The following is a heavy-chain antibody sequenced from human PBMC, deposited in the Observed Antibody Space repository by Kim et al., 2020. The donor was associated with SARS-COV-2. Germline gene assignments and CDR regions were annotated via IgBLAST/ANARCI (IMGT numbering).Heavy chain of an antibody. CDR3: AGGIAAAANNFDY. Sequence: SETLSLTCTVSGGSISSGHYYWSWIRQPPGKGLEWIGYIYYSGSTYYNPSLKSRATISIDTSKNQFSLKLSSVTAADTAVYYCAGGIAAAANNFDYWGQGTLVTVSS. CDR1: GGSISSGHYY. CDR2: IYYSGST. J-gene: IGHJ4*02. V-gene: IGHV4-30-4*01. D-gene: IGHD6-13*01.